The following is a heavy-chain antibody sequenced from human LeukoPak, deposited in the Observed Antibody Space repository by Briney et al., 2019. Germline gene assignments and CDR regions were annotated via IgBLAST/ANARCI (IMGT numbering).Heavy chain of an antibody. Sequence: PGGSLRLSCAASGFLFGSFAMHWVRQAPGKGLEWVAVIWFDGSNIHYVDSVKGRFTISRDNSKNTLYLQMNSLRAEDTAVYYCANLIALRRSNQAAGMDVWGQGTTVTVSS. J-gene: IGHJ6*02. CDR1: GFLFGSFA. CDR3: ANLIALRRSNQAAGMDV. CDR2: IWFDGSNI. V-gene: IGHV3-33*06. D-gene: IGHD2-21*01.